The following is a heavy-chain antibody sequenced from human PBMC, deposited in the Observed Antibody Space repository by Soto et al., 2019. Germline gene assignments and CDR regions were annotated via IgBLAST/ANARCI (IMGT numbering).Heavy chain of an antibody. J-gene: IGHJ3*02. V-gene: IGHV3-7*01. Sequence: PWGSLRLSCAASGFTFNDYWMIWVRQAPGKGLEWVANIKQYGSEKYYVDSVKGRFTISRDNAKNSLYLQMNSLRAEDTAVYYCARELIVATISLGFDIWGQGTMVTVSS. D-gene: IGHD5-12*01. CDR1: GFTFNDYW. CDR3: ARELIVATISLGFDI. CDR2: IKQYGSEK.